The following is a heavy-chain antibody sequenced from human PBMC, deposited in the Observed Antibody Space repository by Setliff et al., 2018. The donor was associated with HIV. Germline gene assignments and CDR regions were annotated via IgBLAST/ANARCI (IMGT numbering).Heavy chain of an antibody. D-gene: IGHD6-19*01. V-gene: IGHV4-4*07. CDR1: GGSISSYY. Sequence: PSETLSLTCTVSGGSISSYYWSWIRQPAGKGLEWIGRIYTSGSTNYNPPLKSRVTMSVDTSKNQFSLKLSSVTAADTAVYYCARVSVDSSGWYGQKSDPKDAFDIWGQGTMVTVSS. J-gene: IGHJ3*02. CDR3: ARVSVDSSGWYGQKSDPKDAFDI. CDR2: IYTSGST.